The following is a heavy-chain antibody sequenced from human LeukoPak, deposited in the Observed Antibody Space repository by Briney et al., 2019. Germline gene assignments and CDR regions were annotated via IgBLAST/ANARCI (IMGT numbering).Heavy chain of an antibody. D-gene: IGHD1-14*01. Sequence: ASETLSLTCAVYGGSFSGYYWSWIRQPPGKGLEWIGEINHSGSTNYNPSLKSRVTISVDTSKNQFSLKLSSVTAADTAVYYCASTEKEPGIFDYWGQGTLVTVSS. CDR1: GGSFSGYY. CDR3: ASTEKEPGIFDY. V-gene: IGHV4-34*01. J-gene: IGHJ4*02. CDR2: INHSGST.